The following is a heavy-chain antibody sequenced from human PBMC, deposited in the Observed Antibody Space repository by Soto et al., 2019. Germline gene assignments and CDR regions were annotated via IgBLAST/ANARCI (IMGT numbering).Heavy chain of an antibody. V-gene: IGHV3-33*01. D-gene: IGHD5-12*01. CDR2: IWYDGSNK. J-gene: IGHJ6*02. CDR1: GFTFSSYG. Sequence: LRLSCAASGFTFSSYGMHWVRQAPGKGLEWVAVIWYDGSNKYYADSVKGRFTISRDNSKNTLYLQMNSLRAEDTAVYSCARDRVATRGPYYYYGMDVWGQGTTVTVSS. CDR3: ARDRVATRGPYYYYGMDV.